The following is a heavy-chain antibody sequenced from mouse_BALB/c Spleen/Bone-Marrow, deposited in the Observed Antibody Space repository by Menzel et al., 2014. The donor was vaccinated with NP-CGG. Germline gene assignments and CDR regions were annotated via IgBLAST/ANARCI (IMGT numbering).Heavy chain of an antibody. J-gene: IGHJ4*01. CDR1: GFSLTSYG. CDR3: AKQDYYRYDYAMDY. D-gene: IGHD2-14*01. V-gene: IGHV2-3*01. Sequence: QVQLKESGTGLVSPSQSLSIPCTVSGFSLTSYGLSWVRQSPGKGLEWLGVIWGDGSTNYHSALISRLSISKDNSKSQVFLKLSSLQTDDTATYYCAKQDYYRYDYAMDYWGQGTSVTVSS. CDR2: IWGDGST.